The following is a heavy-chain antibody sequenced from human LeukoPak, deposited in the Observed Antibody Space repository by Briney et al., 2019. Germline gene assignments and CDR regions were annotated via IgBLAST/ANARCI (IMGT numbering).Heavy chain of an antibody. Sequence: GGSLRLSCAASGFTFNSCAMSWVRLAPGKGLEWVSAISSSGGSTYYAHSVRGRFTISRDNSKNALYLQMNSLRAEDTAIYYCAKDLYDSSGYYYLRFDYWGQGTLVTVSS. V-gene: IGHV3-23*01. CDR3: AKDLYDSSGYYYLRFDY. D-gene: IGHD3-22*01. CDR2: ISSSGGST. J-gene: IGHJ4*02. CDR1: GFTFNSCA.